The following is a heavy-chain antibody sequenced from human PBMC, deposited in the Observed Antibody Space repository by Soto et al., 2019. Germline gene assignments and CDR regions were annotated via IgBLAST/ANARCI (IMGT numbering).Heavy chain of an antibody. V-gene: IGHV3-23*01. CDR2: ISGSGGST. Sequence: GGSLRLSCAASGFTFSSYAMSWVRQAPGKGLEWVSAISGSGGSTYHADSVKGRFTISRDNSKKTLYLQMNSLRSEDTAVYYCAKGLYLLHYWGQGTLVTVSS. CDR3: AKGLYLLHY. J-gene: IGHJ4*02. CDR1: GFTFSSYA.